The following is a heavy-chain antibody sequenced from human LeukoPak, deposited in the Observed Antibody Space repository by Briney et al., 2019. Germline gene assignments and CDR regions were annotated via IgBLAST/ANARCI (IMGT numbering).Heavy chain of an antibody. V-gene: IGHV3-23*01. D-gene: IGHD1-26*01. J-gene: IGHJ4*02. CDR3: VSQSYSGSDNYYFHY. CDR1: GFTFSTYA. CDR2: ISGSGERT. Sequence: PGGSLRLSCVTSGFTFSTYAMSWVRQAPGKGLEWVSIISGSGERTYYADSVEGRFTVSRDNSKNTLYLQMKSLRAEDTAVYYCVSQSYSGSDNYYFHYWGQGTLVAVSS.